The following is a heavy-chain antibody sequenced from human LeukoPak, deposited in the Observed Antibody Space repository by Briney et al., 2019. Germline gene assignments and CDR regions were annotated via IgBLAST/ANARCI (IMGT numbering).Heavy chain of an antibody. J-gene: IGHJ6*04. CDR1: GFTFSSYR. V-gene: IGHV3-7*01. Sequence: GGSLRLSCAASGFTFSSYRMSWVRQAPGKGLGWVANIKQVGNEKYYVDSVKGRFTISRENAKTSLYLQMNSLRDEDTAVYYCARYCSSTSCNPVDRNMDVWGIGTTVTVSS. CDR3: ARYCSSTSCNPVDRNMDV. CDR2: IKQVGNEK. D-gene: IGHD2-2*01.